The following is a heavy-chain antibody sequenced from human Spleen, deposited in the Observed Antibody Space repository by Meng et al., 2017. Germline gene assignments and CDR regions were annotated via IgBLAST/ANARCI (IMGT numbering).Heavy chain of an antibody. D-gene: IGHD6-19*01. Sequence: GGSLRLSCAVSGVTFSGSDIHWVRQASGKGLEWVGRIETKPNNYATSYGESLRGRFTISRDDSKNMAYLQMNSLKTEDTAVYYCTRPSYLAVAGDYYYYGMDVWGQGTTVTVSS. V-gene: IGHV3-73*01. CDR3: TRPSYLAVAGDYYYYGMDV. CDR1: GVTFSGSD. CDR2: IETKPNNYAT. J-gene: IGHJ6*02.